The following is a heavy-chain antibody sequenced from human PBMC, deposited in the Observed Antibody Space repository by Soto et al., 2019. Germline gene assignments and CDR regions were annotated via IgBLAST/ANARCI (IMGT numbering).Heavy chain of an antibody. CDR1: GGSFSGYY. D-gene: IGHD5-18*01. V-gene: IGHV4-34*01. CDR2: INHSGST. CDR3: ARGAIVTGYSYPHPFDY. J-gene: IGHJ4*02. Sequence: SETLSLTCAVYGGSFSGYYWSWIRQPPGKGLEWIGEINHSGSTNYNPSLKSRVTISVDTSKNQFSLKLSSVTAADTAVYYCARGAIVTGYSYPHPFDYWGQGTLVTVPQ.